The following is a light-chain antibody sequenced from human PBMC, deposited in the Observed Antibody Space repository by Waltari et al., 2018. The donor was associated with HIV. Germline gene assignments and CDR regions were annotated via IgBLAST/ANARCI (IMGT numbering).Light chain of an antibody. V-gene: IGLV2-23*02. CDR3: SSYAGARGGV. CDR1: CSDIGSYNL. Sequence: QSALTQPASGSESPGQSITTSCSGTCSDIGSYNLVSWYQQHPGKAPNLIIYDVNKPPSGVSNRFSGSKSGNTASLTISGLQAEDEADYYCSSYAGARGGVFGGGTKLTVL. CDR2: DVN. J-gene: IGLJ2*01.